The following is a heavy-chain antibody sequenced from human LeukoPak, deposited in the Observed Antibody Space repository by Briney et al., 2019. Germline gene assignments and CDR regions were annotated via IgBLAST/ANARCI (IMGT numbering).Heavy chain of an antibody. V-gene: IGHV1-8*01. CDR1: GYTFTIYD. CDR3: SRGLPPPPWGAVAGIDDY. Sequence: ASVKVSCTASGYTFTIYDINWVRQATGQGLEWMGWMDPNSGNTGYAQKFQGRVTMTSNTSISTDYMELRSLSSEATAECYCSRGLPPPPWGAVAGIDDYWGQGTPVTVSS. J-gene: IGHJ4*02. D-gene: IGHD6-19*01. CDR2: MDPNSGNT.